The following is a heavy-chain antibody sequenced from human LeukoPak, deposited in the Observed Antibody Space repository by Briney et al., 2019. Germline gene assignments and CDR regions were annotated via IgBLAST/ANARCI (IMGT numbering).Heavy chain of an antibody. Sequence: QPGGSLRLSCAASGFTFSSYAMSWVRQAPGKGLEWVSAISGSGGSTYYADSVKGRFTISRDNSKNTLYLQMNSLRAEDTAVYYCASYPPGGVGAATNNWFDPWGQGTLVTVSS. CDR3: ASYPPGGVGAATNNWFDP. V-gene: IGHV3-23*01. D-gene: IGHD1-26*01. CDR2: ISGSGGST. CDR1: GFTFSSYA. J-gene: IGHJ5*02.